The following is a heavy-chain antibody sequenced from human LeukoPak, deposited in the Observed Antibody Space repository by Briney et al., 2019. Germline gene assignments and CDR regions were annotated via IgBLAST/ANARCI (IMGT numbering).Heavy chain of an antibody. D-gene: IGHD3-22*01. CDR2: IYYSGST. V-gene: IGHV4-59*01. J-gene: IGHJ3*02. CDR1: GGSISSYY. Sequence: PSETLSLTCTVPGGSISSYYWSWIRQPPGKGLEWIGYIYYSGSTTYNPSLKSRVTISVDTSKNQFSLKLSSVTAADTAVYFCARGPYSYDSSGAFDIWGQGTMVTVSS. CDR3: ARGPYSYDSSGAFDI.